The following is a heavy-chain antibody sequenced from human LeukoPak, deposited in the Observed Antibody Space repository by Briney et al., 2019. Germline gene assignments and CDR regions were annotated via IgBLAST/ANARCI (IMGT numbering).Heavy chain of an antibody. Sequence: ASVKVSCKASGYTFTSYYMHWVRQAPGQGLEWMGIINPSGGSTSYAQEFQGSVTMTRDMSTSTVYMELSSLRSEDTAVYYCARDYYDSSGYATLYYYYYMDVWGKGTTVTVSS. CDR1: GYTFTSYY. V-gene: IGHV1-46*01. D-gene: IGHD3-22*01. CDR2: INPSGGST. CDR3: ARDYYDSSGYATLYYYYYMDV. J-gene: IGHJ6*03.